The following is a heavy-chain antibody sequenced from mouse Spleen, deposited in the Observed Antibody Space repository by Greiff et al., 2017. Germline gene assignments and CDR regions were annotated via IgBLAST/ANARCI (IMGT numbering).Heavy chain of an antibody. D-gene: IGHD2-4*01. CDR2: ISSGGSYT. CDR3: ARRPMITYAMDY. J-gene: IGHJ4*01. V-gene: IGHV5-9-1*01. Sequence: DVKLVESGGGLVKPGGSLKLSCAASGFTFSSYAMSRVRQTPEKRLEWVATISSGGSYTYYPDSVKGRFTISRDNAKNTLYLQMSSLRSEDTAMYYCARRPMITYAMDYWGQGTSVTVSS. CDR1: GFTFSSYA.